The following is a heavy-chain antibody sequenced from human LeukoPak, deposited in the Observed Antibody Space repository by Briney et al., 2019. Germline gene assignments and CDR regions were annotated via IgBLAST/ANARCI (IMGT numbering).Heavy chain of an antibody. CDR1: GGSISTYY. CDR2: VYHSGNT. V-gene: IGHV4-59*01. D-gene: IGHD3-16*01. J-gene: IGHJ3*02. Sequence: SETLSLTCTVSGGSISTYYWSWIRQPPGKGLEWIGYVYHSGNTNNNPSLKSRVTISVDTSKNQFSLRLSSVTAADTAVYYCARVGEGSFDIWGQGTLVTVSS. CDR3: ARVGEGSFDI.